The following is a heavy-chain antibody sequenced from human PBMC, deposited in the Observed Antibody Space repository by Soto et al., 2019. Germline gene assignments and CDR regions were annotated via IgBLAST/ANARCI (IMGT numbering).Heavy chain of an antibody. Sequence: GSLRLSCAASGFPFSSYGMHWVRQAPGKGLEWVAVIWYDGSNKYYADSVKGRFTISRDNSKNTLYLQMNSLRAEDTAVYYCAREGGGSSWYRTSYYYYGMDVWGQGTTVTVSS. V-gene: IGHV3-33*01. CDR1: GFPFSSYG. CDR2: IWYDGSNK. D-gene: IGHD6-13*01. CDR3: AREGGGSSWYRTSYYYYGMDV. J-gene: IGHJ6*02.